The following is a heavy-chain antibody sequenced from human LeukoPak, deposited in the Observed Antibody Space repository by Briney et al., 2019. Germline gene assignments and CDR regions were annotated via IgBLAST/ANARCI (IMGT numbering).Heavy chain of an antibody. CDR1: GGSFSSGDYF. J-gene: IGHJ6*02. Sequence: SETLSLTCTVSGGSFSSGDYFWSWIRQPPGKGLEWIGYIYYSGSTYYNPSLKGRVTISVDTSKSQFSLRLSSVTAADTAVYYCARVRGGSYGDYGMDVWGQGTTVTVSS. V-gene: IGHV4-30-4*01. D-gene: IGHD1-26*01. CDR3: ARVRGGSYGDYGMDV. CDR2: IYYSGST.